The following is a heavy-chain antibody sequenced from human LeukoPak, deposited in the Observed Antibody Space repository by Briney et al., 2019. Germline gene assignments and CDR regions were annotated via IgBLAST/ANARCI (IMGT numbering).Heavy chain of an antibody. CDR2: IHPSGST. V-gene: IGHV4-4*09. Sequence: SETLSLTCTVSGGSSTSYYWTWIRQPPGKGLEWIGYIHPSGSTNYNPSLKSRVTMSVDTSKNQFSLRLSSVTAADTGVYYCVRPGQSSWWVYFNYWGQGTVVTVSS. CDR3: VRPGQSSWWVYFNY. CDR1: GGSSTSYY. J-gene: IGHJ4*02. D-gene: IGHD2-15*01.